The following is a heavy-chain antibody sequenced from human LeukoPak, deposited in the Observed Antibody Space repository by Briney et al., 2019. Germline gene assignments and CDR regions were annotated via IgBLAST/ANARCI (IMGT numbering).Heavy chain of an antibody. CDR2: IYYSGST. CDR3: ARAYKTIFGVVPEEMYYFDY. J-gene: IGHJ4*02. Sequence: SETLSLTCTVSGGSISSSSYYWGWIRQPPGKGLEWIGSIYYSGSTYYNPSLKSRVTISVDTSNNQFSLKLSSVTAADTAVYYCARAYKTIFGVVPEEMYYFDYWGQGTLVTVSS. D-gene: IGHD3-3*02. CDR1: GGSISSSSYY. V-gene: IGHV4-39*07.